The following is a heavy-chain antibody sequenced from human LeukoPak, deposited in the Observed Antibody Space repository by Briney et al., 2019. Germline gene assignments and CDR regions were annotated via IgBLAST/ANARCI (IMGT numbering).Heavy chain of an antibody. CDR1: GFTFSDYY. Sequence: PGGSLRLSCAASGFTFSDYYMSWIRQAPGKGLEWVSYISSSGTTIYNADSAKGRFTISRDNAKNSLFLQMNSLRAEDTAVYYCARDGVLRYFDYYYYYMDVWGKGTTVTISS. CDR2: ISSSGTTI. CDR3: ARDGVLRYFDYYYYYMDV. V-gene: IGHV3-11*01. D-gene: IGHD3-9*01. J-gene: IGHJ6*03.